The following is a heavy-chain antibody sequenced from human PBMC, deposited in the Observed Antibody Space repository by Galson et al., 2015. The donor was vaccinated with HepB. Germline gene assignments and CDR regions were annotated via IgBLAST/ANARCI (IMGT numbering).Heavy chain of an antibody. V-gene: IGHV3-9*01. CDR1: GFTFDDYA. Sequence: SLRLSCAASGFTFDDYAMNWVRQAPGKGLEWVSGISWNSGSKGYADSVKGRFTISRDNAKNSLFLQLNSLRAEDTALYYCAKDIRPGNYAFDIWGQGTMVTVSS. CDR2: ISWNSGSK. D-gene: IGHD2-21*01. CDR3: AKDIRPGNYAFDI. J-gene: IGHJ3*02.